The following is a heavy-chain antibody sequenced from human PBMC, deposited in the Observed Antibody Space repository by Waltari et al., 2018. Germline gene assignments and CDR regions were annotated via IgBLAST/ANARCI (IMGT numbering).Heavy chain of an antibody. CDR3: AKDLGSNPGL. V-gene: IGHV4-4*02. CDR2: INHSGTT. CDR1: GASISTGAW. J-gene: IGHJ4*02. Sequence: QVQLQESGPGLVPPSGTLSLTCAVSGASISTGAWYTWVRQPPGKGLEWIGEINHSGTTYYNPSLKSRLIMSVDRSKNQFSLMLDSLTAADTAVYYCAKDLGSNPGLWGQGILVTVSS. D-gene: IGHD3-16*01.